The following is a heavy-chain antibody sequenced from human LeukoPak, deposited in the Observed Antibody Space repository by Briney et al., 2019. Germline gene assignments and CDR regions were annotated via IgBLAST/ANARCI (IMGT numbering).Heavy chain of an antibody. V-gene: IGHV3-23*01. CDR2: ISGSGGST. CDR1: GFTFSSNA. D-gene: IGHD1-26*01. Sequence: GGSLRLSCAASGFTFSSNAMSWVRQAPGKGLEWVSTISGSGGSTYYADSVKGRFTISRDNSKNTLYLQMNSLRAEDTAAYYCAKLWDSGTYFYFDYWGQGTLVTVSS. J-gene: IGHJ4*02. CDR3: AKLWDSGTYFYFDY.